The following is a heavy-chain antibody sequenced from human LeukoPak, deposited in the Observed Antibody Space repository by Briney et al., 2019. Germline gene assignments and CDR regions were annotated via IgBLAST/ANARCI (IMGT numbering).Heavy chain of an antibody. CDR1: GGTFISYT. D-gene: IGHD3-3*01. CDR2: IIPILGIA. CDR3: ASTYYDFWSGSRTYYYYYYYMDV. Sequence: RSSVKVSCKASGGTFISYTISWVRQAPGQGLEWMGRIIPILGIANYAQKFQGRVTITADKSASTAYMELSSLRSEDTAVYYCASTYYDFWSGSRTYYYYYYYMDVWGKGTTVTVSS. J-gene: IGHJ6*03. V-gene: IGHV1-69*02.